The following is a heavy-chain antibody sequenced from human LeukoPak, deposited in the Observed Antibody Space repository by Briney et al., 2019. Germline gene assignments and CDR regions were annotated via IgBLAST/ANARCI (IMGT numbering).Heavy chain of an antibody. CDR3: ARGYYYDYVWGSYRTNPSFDY. CDR1: GFSSNY. V-gene: IGHV3-69-1*01. Sequence: GGSLRLSCAASGFSSNYMSWVRQAPGKGLEWVSSISSSSYIYYADSVKGRFTISRDNAKNSLYLQMNSLRAEDTAVYYCARGYYYDYVWGSYRTNPSFDYWGQGTLVTVSS. D-gene: IGHD3-16*02. CDR2: ISSSSYI. J-gene: IGHJ4*02.